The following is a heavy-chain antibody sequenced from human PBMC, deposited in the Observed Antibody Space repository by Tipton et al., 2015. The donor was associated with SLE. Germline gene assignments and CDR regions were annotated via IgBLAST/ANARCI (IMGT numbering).Heavy chain of an antibody. CDR2: IWFDGSDT. Sequence: SLRLSCAASGFTFSDYVMHWVRQAPGKGPEWVGLIWFDGSDTFYADSVRGRFTISRDNSKNTLYLQMNSLRADDTAVYYCARRGETQVWVPDNWGQGTLVTVSS. D-gene: IGHD3-10*01. V-gene: IGHV3-33*03. J-gene: IGHJ4*02. CDR3: ARRGETQVWVPDN. CDR1: GFTFSDYV.